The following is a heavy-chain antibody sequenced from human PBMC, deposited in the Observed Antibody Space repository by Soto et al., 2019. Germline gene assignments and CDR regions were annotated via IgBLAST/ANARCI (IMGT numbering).Heavy chain of an antibody. J-gene: IGHJ4*02. V-gene: IGHV1-3*01. CDR2: INAGNGNT. Sequence: QVQLVQSGAEVKKPGASVKVSCKASGYTFTSYAMHWVRQAPGQRLEWMGWINAGNGNTKYSQKFQGRVTITRDTSGSQGYMELSSLRSEDTAVYYCASFPGRWEQLSGRIKSFDYWGQGTLVTVSS. CDR1: GYTFTSYA. CDR3: ASFPGRWEQLSGRIKSFDY. D-gene: IGHD1-26*01.